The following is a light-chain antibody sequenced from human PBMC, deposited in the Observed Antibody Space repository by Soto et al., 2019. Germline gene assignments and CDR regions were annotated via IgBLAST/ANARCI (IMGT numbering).Light chain of an antibody. CDR3: QQSYSTPPEYT. CDR2: AAS. CDR1: QTISTY. J-gene: IGKJ2*01. V-gene: IGKV1-39*01. Sequence: DIPMTQSPSSLSASVGDRVTITCRAGQTISTYLHWYQQKPGKAPNLLIYAASNLQSGVPSRFSGSGSGTHFTLTIDSLQPGDSATYFCQQSYSTPPEYTFCQGTKLEIK.